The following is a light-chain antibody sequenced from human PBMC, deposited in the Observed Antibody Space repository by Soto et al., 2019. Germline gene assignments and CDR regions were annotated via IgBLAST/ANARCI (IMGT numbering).Light chain of an antibody. V-gene: IGKV4-1*01. CDR1: QSVLYSSNNKNY. CDR2: WAS. Sequence: DIVMTQSPDSLAASLGERATINCKSSQSVLYSSNNKNYLAWYQQRPGQPPKLLIYWASTRESGVPDRFSGSGSGADFTLTISSLQAEDVAVYYCQQYYGTPSFGGGTKVEIK. CDR3: QQYYGTPS. J-gene: IGKJ4*01.